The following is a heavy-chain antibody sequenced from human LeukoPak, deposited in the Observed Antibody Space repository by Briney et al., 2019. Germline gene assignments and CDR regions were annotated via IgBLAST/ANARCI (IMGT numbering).Heavy chain of an antibody. CDR1: GYTLTELS. CDR2: FDPEDGET. V-gene: IGHV1-24*01. CDR3: ATWGSSLALYWFDP. J-gene: IGHJ5*02. D-gene: IGHD6-6*01. Sequence: GASVKVSCKVSGYTLTELSMHWVRQAPGKGLEWMGGFDPEDGETIYAQKFQGRVTMTEDTSTDTAYVELSSLRSEDTAVYYCATWGSSLALYWFDPWGQGTLVTVSS.